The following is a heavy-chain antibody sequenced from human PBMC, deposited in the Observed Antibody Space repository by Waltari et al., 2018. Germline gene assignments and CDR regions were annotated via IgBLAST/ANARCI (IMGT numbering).Heavy chain of an antibody. CDR2: IYHSGST. Sequence: QVQLQESGPGLVKPSETLSLTCTVSGSSISSGYYWGWIRQPPGKGLEWIGSIYHSGSTYYNPSLKSRVTISVDTSKNQCSLKLSAVTAADTAVYYCARGPRDYYFDYWGQGTLVTVSS. CDR3: ARGPRDYYFDY. V-gene: IGHV4-38-2*02. J-gene: IGHJ4*02. CDR1: GSSISSGYY.